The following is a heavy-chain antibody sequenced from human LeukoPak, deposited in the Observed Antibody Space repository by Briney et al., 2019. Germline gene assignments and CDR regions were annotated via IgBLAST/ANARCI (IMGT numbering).Heavy chain of an antibody. D-gene: IGHD2-2*01. CDR3: ARDSRRYCSSTSCSHCHY. J-gene: IGHJ4*02. CDR2: IWYDGSNK. CDR1: GFTFSSYG. Sequence: PGGSLRLSCAASGFTFSSYGMHWVRQAPGKGLEWVAVIWYDGSNKYYADSVKGRFTISRDNSKNTLYLQMNSLRAEDMAVYYCARDSRRYCSSTSCSHCHYWGQGTLVTVSS. V-gene: IGHV3-33*08.